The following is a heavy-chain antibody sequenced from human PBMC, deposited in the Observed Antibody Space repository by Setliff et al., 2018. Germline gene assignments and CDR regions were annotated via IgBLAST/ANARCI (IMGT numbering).Heavy chain of an antibody. CDR3: ARDHVYGSQYYYYYYGMDV. D-gene: IGHD3-10*01. V-gene: IGHV3-7*01. CDR1: GYTFSRYW. Sequence: GSLRLSCAASGYTFSRYWMSWVRQAPGKGLEWVANIKQDGSEKYYVDSVKGRFTISRDNAKNSLYLQMNSLRAEDTAVYYCARDHVYGSQYYYYYYGMDVWGQGTTVTVSS. J-gene: IGHJ6*02. CDR2: IKQDGSEK.